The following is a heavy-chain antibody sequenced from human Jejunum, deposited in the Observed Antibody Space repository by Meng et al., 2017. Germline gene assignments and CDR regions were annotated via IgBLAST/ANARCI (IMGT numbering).Heavy chain of an antibody. D-gene: IGHD2-8*02. CDR2: VKSKANSYAT. J-gene: IGHJ3*02. CDR1: GFSFTGST. CDR3: SGWGMLTPDAFDM. Sequence: GESLKISCVASGFSFTGSTVHWVRQASGKGLEWVGHVKSKANSYATSYAASVKGRFTISRDDSKDTAYLQMNSLKTEDTAVYYCSGWGMLTPDAFDMWGQGTLVTVSS. V-gene: IGHV3-73*01.